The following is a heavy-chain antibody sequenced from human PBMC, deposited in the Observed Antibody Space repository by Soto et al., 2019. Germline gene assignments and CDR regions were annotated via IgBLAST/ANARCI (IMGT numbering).Heavy chain of an antibody. CDR2: VYYSGTT. CDR1: GYSISSSNW. CDR3: ARRGIQGPIDY. Sequence: QVQLQESGPGLVKPSDTLSLTCAVSGYSISSSNWWGWIRQPPGKGLEWIGYVYYSGTTYYNPSLTLPVARSVATSKNQSSLNVTSVTAVDPAVYYWARRGIQGPIDYWVQGTLVTVSS. V-gene: IGHV4-28*01. D-gene: IGHD3-16*01. J-gene: IGHJ4*02.